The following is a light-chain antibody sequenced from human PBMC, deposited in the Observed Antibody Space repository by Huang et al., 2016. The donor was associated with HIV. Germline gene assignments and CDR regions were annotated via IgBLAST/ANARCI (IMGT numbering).Light chain of an antibody. Sequence: DIQMTQSPSSLSASGGDKVPITCRASQAISNSLVWYQQQPGKAPKLLLYGASRLESGVSSRFSGSGSGTDYTLTISSLQPEDFATYYCQQYFSTPRTFGQGTKVEIK. CDR1: QAISNS. J-gene: IGKJ1*01. CDR3: QQYFSTPRT. CDR2: GAS. V-gene: IGKV1-NL1*01.